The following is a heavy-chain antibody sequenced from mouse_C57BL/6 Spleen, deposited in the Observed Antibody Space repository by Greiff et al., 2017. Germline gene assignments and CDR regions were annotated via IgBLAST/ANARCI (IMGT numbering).Heavy chain of an antibody. V-gene: IGHV1-63*01. D-gene: IGHD1-1*01. CDR2: IYPGGGYT. CDR1: GYTFTNYW. Sequence: QVQLKESGAELVRPGTSVKMSCKASGYTFTNYWIGWAKQRPGHGLEWIGDIYPGGGYTNYNEKFKGKATLTADKSSSTAYMQFSSLTSEDSAIYYCASGSSPHWYFDVWGTGTTVTVSS. J-gene: IGHJ1*03. CDR3: ASGSSPHWYFDV.